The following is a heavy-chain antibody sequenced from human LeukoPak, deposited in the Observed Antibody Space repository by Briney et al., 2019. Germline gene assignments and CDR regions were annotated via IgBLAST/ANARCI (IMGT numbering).Heavy chain of an antibody. CDR1: GYSFTSYW. Sequence: GESLKISCKGSGYSFTSYWIGWVRQMAGKGLEWMGIIYPGDSDTRYSPSFQGQVTISADKSISTAYLQWSSLKASDTAMYYCARRRYSGIGAAGTGAFDIWGQGTMVTVSS. V-gene: IGHV5-51*01. CDR3: ARRRYSGIGAAGTGAFDI. J-gene: IGHJ3*02. D-gene: IGHD6-13*01. CDR2: IYPGDSDT.